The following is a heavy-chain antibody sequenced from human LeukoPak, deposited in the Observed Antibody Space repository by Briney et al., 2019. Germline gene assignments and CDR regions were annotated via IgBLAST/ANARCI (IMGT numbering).Heavy chain of an antibody. CDR2: INSDGSST. CDR3: AREVSGTSGYYYYGMDV. CDR1: GFTFSSYW. J-gene: IGHJ6*02. D-gene: IGHD1-26*01. Sequence: GGSLRLSCAASGFTFSSYWMHWVRQAPGKGLVWVSRINSDGSSTSYADSAKGRFTISRDNAKNTLYLQMNSLRAEDTAVYYCAREVSGTSGYYYYGMDVWGQGTTVTVSS. V-gene: IGHV3-74*01.